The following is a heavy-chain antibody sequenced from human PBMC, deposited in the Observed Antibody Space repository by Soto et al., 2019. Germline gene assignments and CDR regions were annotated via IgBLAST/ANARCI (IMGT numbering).Heavy chain of an antibody. CDR2: IYYSGST. Sequence: SETLSLTCTVSGGSISSSSYYWGWIRQPPGKGLEWIGSIYYSGSTYYNPSLKSRVTISVDTSKNQFSLKLSSVTAADTAVYYCARHQELHNYFQHWGQGTLVTVSS. V-gene: IGHV4-39*01. CDR1: GGSISSSSYY. D-gene: IGHD1-7*01. J-gene: IGHJ1*01. CDR3: ARHQELHNYFQH.